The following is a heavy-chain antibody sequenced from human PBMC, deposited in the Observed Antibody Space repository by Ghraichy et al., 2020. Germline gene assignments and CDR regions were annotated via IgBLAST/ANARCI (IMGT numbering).Heavy chain of an antibody. CDR3: ARGRHSGLDS. V-gene: IGHV6-1*01. CDR2: TYYTSKWNN. Sequence: SQTLSLTCAISGDSVFSNDVAWNWIRQSPSRGLEWLGRTYYTSKWNNDYAVFVESRMTINLDTSKNQFFLQLNSVTPEDTAICYCARGRHSGLDSWGQGTLVTVSS. D-gene: IGHD1-26*01. CDR1: GDSVFSNDVA. J-gene: IGHJ4*02.